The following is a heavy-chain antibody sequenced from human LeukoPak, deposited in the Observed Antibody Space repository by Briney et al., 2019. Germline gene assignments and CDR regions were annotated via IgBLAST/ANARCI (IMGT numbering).Heavy chain of an antibody. J-gene: IGHJ4*02. CDR3: ARDYYGDYAADC. Sequence: GGSLRLSCAASGFTFSRYSMNWVRQAPGKGLEWVSSISSSSSYIYYTDSVKGRFTISRDNAKNSLYLQMNSLRAEDTAVYYCARDYYGDYAADCWGQGTLVTVSS. CDR2: ISSSSSYI. D-gene: IGHD4-17*01. V-gene: IGHV3-21*01. CDR1: GFTFSRYS.